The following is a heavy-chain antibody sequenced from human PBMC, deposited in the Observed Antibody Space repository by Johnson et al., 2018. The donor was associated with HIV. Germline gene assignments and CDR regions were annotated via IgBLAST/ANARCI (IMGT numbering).Heavy chain of an antibody. V-gene: IGHV3-23*04. D-gene: IGHD6-19*01. J-gene: IGHJ3*01. CDR1: GFTFSTYG. Sequence: VQLVESGGGVVQPGRSLRLSCAASGFTFSTYGMHWVRQAPGKGLECVSVISDSGGKTYYADSVKGRLTISRDNSKNTLYLQMNSLRAEDTAVYYCSNRVKQWLAGGGAFDFWGQGTMVTVSS. CDR3: SNRVKQWLAGGGAFDF. CDR2: ISDSGGKT.